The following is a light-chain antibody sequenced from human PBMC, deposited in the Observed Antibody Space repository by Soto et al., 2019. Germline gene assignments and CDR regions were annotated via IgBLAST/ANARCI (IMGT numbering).Light chain of an antibody. CDR2: DVS. J-gene: IGLJ2*01. Sequence: QSALTQPPSASGSPGQSVTISCTGTSNDVGGYNYVSWYQQHPGKAPKLMIYDVSKRPSWVPDRFSASKSANPASLTVSGLQAEDEGDYYCTSYAGSNNVIFGGGTKLTVL. V-gene: IGLV2-8*01. CDR1: SNDVGGYNY. CDR3: TSYAGSNNVI.